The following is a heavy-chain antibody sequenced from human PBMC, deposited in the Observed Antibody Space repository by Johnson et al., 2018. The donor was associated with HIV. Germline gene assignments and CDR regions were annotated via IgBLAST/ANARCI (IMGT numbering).Heavy chain of an antibody. Sequence: VQLVESGGGLVQPGGSLRLSCAASGFTFSSYAMDWVRQTPGKGMAWVSAVSAGGDNTYYADFVKGRFTISRDNSKKTLSLQMNSLRPEDTAVYYCAKSSSATYYGDAFDIWGQGTMVTVSS. CDR3: AKSSSATYYGDAFDI. CDR1: GFTFSSYA. V-gene: IGHV3-23*04. J-gene: IGHJ3*02. D-gene: IGHD3-10*01. CDR2: VSAGGDNT.